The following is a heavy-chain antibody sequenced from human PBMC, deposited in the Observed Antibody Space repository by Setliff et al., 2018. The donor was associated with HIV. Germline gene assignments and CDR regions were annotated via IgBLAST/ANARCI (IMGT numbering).Heavy chain of an antibody. Sequence: PSETLSLTCSVSGVSISSGSYYWSWIRQPAGKGLEWIGHIYTSGSTNYNPSLKSRVTISVDTSKNQFSLKLSSVTAADTAVYYCARPAPRGYSYGHCYFDYWGQGTLVTVSS. J-gene: IGHJ4*02. V-gene: IGHV4-61*09. CDR2: IYTSGST. D-gene: IGHD5-18*01. CDR3: ARPAPRGYSYGHCYFDY. CDR1: GVSISSGSYY.